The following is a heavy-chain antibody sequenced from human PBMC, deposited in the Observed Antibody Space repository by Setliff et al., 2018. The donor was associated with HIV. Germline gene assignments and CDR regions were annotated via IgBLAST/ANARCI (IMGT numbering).Heavy chain of an antibody. CDR2: IYFTGST. CDR3: NIYYYYYMDV. V-gene: IGHV4-59*11. J-gene: IGHJ6*03. CDR1: GGSISSHY. Sequence: PSETLSLTCTVSGGSISSHYWSWIRQPPGKGLEWIGYIYFTGSTNYSPSLRSRVTISVDTSKNQFSLKLSSVTAADTAVYYCNIYYYYYMDVWGKGTTVTVSS.